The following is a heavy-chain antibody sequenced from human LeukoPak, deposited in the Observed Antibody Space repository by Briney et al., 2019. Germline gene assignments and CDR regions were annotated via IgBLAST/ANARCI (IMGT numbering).Heavy chain of an antibody. CDR2: INSDGSST. CDR3: ARGYSSGWYDLDY. D-gene: IGHD6-19*01. CDR1: GFTFSSYW. Sequence: GGSLRLSCVTSGFTFSSYWMHWVRQAPGKGLVWVSRINSDGSSTSYADSVKGRFTISRDNAKNTLYLQMNSLRAEDTAVYYCARGYSSGWYDLDYWGQGTLVTVSS. V-gene: IGHV3-74*01. J-gene: IGHJ4*02.